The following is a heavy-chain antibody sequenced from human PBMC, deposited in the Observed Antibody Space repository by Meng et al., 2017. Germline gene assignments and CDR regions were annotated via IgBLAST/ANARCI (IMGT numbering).Heavy chain of an antibody. V-gene: IGHV5-51*01. CDR3: ARQWHLESNWFDP. D-gene: IGHD1-1*01. CDR1: GFTFSSYW. CDR2: IYPGDSDT. J-gene: IGHJ5*02. Sequence: GESLKISCAASGFTFSSYWMSWVRQAPGKGLEWVGIIYPGDSDTRYSPSFQGQVTISADKSISTAYLQWSSLKASDTAMYYCARQWHLESNWFDPWGQGTLVTVSS.